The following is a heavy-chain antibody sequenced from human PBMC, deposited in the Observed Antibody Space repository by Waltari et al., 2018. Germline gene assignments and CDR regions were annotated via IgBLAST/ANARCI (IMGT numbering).Heavy chain of an antibody. CDR1: GGSFSGYY. V-gene: IGHV4-34*01. J-gene: IGHJ4*02. Sequence: QVQLQRWGAGRLKPSETLSLTGAVYGGSFSGYYWSWIRQPPGKGLEWIGEINHSGSTNYNPSRKSRVTISVDTSKNQFSLKLSSVTAADTAVYYCARGTDPDGQWLPFDYWGQGTLVTVSS. D-gene: IGHD6-19*01. CDR2: INHSGST. CDR3: ARGTDPDGQWLPFDY.